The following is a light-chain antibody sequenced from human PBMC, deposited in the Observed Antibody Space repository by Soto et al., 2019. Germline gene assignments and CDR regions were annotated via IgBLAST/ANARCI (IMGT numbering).Light chain of an antibody. Sequence: QAVVTQESSLTISPGGTVTLTCGSSTGAVTSGHYPFWFQQKPGQAPRTLIYDTNVKHSRTPARFSGSLLGGKTALTLSGAQPEDEADYYCLVSYSGYMVFGGGTKLTVL. CDR2: DTN. J-gene: IGLJ3*02. CDR1: TGAVTSGHY. CDR3: LVSYSGYMV. V-gene: IGLV7-46*01.